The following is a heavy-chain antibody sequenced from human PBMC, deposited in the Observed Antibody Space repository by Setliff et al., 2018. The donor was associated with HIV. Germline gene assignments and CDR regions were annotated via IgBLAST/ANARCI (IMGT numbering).Heavy chain of an antibody. Sequence: TSETLSLTCAVYGGSFSGYYWSWIRQPPGKGLEWIGEINHSGSTNYNPSLQSRVTISLDTSKNQFSLRLISVTAADTAVYYCAKVAVTGYCSTTSCQNWFDPWGQGTLVTVSS. CDR1: GGSFSGYY. V-gene: IGHV4-34*01. CDR3: AKVAVTGYCSTTSCQNWFDP. CDR2: INHSGST. J-gene: IGHJ5*02. D-gene: IGHD2-2*01.